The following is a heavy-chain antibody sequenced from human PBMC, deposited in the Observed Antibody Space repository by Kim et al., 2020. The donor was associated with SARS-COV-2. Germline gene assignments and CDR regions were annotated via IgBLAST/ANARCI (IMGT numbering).Heavy chain of an antibody. D-gene: IGHD6-19*01. Sequence: ASVKVSCKTSGYPFIGYYIHWARQAPGQGLEWMGWINPNNGEAAYAQRFKGRVTLTRDTSTSTAYLELSSLRSDDTAVYYCARVGNSGHYRGADHW. V-gene: IGHV1-2*02. CDR3: ARVGNSGHYRGADH. CDR2: INPNNGEA. CDR1: GYPFIGYY. J-gene: IGHJ1*01.